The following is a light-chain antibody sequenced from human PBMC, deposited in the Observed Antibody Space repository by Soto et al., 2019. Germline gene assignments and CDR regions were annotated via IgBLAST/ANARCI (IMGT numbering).Light chain of an antibody. CDR3: CSYAGTYILI. CDR2: NVS. J-gene: IGLJ2*01. CDR1: SSDVGGYDY. V-gene: IGLV2-11*01. Sequence: QSVLTQPPSVSGSPGQSVTISCTGTSSDVGGYDYVSWYQQHPGKAPNLMIYNVSKRPSGVPDRFSGSKSGNTASLTISGLQAEDEADYYCCSYAGTYILIFGGGTQLTVL.